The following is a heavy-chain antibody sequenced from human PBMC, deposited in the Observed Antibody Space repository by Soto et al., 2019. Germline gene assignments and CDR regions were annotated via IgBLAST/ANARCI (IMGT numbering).Heavy chain of an antibody. CDR1: GFPFSNYN. Sequence: GGSLRLSCVASGFPFSNYNMNWVRQAPGKGLEWVSHISGSSIYIHYADSVRGRFTISRDNAKNSVYPQMDSLRVEDAAAYYCAREGALKPFSFWGQGAPVTVSS. CDR3: AREGALKPFSF. CDR2: ISGSSIYI. V-gene: IGHV3-21*01. J-gene: IGHJ4*02.